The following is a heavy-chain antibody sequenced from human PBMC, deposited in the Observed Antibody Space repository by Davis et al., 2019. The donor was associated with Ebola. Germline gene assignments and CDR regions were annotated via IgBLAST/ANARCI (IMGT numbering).Heavy chain of an antibody. CDR3: ARGGWDSGMDV. Sequence: SETLSLTCAISGDSVSSNSFVWNWIRQSPSRGLEWLGRTYYRSKWYNDYAVSVKSRITIHPDTSRNQFSLQLNSVIPEDTAVYYCARGGWDSGMDVWGQGTTVTVSS. D-gene: IGHD6-19*01. J-gene: IGHJ6*02. CDR1: GDSVSSNSFV. V-gene: IGHV6-1*01. CDR2: TYYRSKWYN.